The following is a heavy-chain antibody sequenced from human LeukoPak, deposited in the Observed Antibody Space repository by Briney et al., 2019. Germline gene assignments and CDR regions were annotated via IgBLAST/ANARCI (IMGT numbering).Heavy chain of an antibody. V-gene: IGHV3-23*01. CDR1: GFTFSSYA. D-gene: IGHD5-18*01. CDR3: AKNPTAMVKFSYNWFDP. CDR2: ISGSGGST. J-gene: IGHJ5*02. Sequence: GGSLRLSCAASGFTFSSYAMSWVRQAPGKGLEWVSAISGSGGSTYYADSVKGGFTISRDNSKNTLYLQMNSLRAEDTAVYYCAKNPTAMVKFSYNWFDPWGQGTLVTVSS.